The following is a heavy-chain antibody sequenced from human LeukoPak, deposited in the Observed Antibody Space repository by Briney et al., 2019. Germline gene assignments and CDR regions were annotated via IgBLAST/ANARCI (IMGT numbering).Heavy chain of an antibody. D-gene: IGHD5-12*01. Sequence: GGSLRLSCAASGFXFXSYAMSXXXXAPGXGLEWVSDISGXGGDTYYAESVKGRFTICRDNSQNPLYLQLNSMRPEDKDVYYRANSLIARGYGWAPFHYWRQGTMVTVSS. CDR2: ISGXGGDT. CDR1: GFXFXSYA. CDR3: ANSLIARGYGWAPFHY. V-gene: IGHV3-23*01. J-gene: IGHJ4*02.